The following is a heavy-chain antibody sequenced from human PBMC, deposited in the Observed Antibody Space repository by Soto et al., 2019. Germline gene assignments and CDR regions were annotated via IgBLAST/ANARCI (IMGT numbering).Heavy chain of an antibody. V-gene: IGHV1-69*01. CDR1: GDTFNKYT. CDR2: IIPIYGTA. D-gene: IGHD5-12*01. Sequence: QVQVVQFGAEVREPGSSVKVSCKVSGDTFNKYTINWVRQAPGQGLEWMAGIIPIYGTANYALKFHDRIMVTADESTATAHMELNSLTSEDTAIYYCARDGHGYNYWYFDLSGRGTLISVSS. CDR3: ARDGHGYNYWYFDL. J-gene: IGHJ2*01.